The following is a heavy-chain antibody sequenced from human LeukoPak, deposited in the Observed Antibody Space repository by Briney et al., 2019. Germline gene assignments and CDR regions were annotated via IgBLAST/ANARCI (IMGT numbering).Heavy chain of an antibody. Sequence: PSETLSLTCTVSGGSISSGDYYWSWIRQPPGKGLEWIGSIYYSGSTYYNPSLKSRVTISVDTSKNQFSLKLSSVIAADTTVYYCARHAWELYSGSPFDIWGQGTMVTVSS. J-gene: IGHJ3*02. D-gene: IGHD6-13*01. CDR1: GGSISSGDYY. CDR2: IYYSGST. V-gene: IGHV4-39*01. CDR3: ARHAWELYSGSPFDI.